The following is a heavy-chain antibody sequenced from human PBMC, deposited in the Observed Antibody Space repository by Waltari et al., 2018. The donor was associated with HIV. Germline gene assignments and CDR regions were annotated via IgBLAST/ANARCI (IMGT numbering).Heavy chain of an antibody. CDR1: GYTFPSYD. V-gene: IGHV1-8*01. CDR2: MNPNNGNT. Sequence: QVQLVQSGAEVKKPGASVKVSCKTSGYTFPSYDINWVRQAAGQGLGWMGWMNPNNGNTGYAQKFLGRVYMTGNTSVSTAYLELSNLRSEDTAVYYCARAAGLALDVWGQGTMVTVSS. CDR3: ARAAGLALDV. J-gene: IGHJ3*01.